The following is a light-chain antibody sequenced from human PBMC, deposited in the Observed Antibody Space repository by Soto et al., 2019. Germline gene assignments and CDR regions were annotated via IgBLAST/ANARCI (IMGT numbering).Light chain of an antibody. CDR2: DAS. J-gene: IGKJ4*01. Sequence: EIVLTQSPATLSLSPGERATLSCRASQSVTSYLAWYQQKPGQAPRLLIYDASKRATGIPARFSGSGSGTDFTLTISGLEPEDFAVYYCQLRSNWPRALTFGGGTKVEIK. CDR3: QLRSNWPRALT. V-gene: IGKV3-11*01. CDR1: QSVTSY.